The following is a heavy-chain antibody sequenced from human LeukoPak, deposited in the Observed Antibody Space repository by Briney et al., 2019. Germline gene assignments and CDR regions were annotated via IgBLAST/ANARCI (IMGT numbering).Heavy chain of an antibody. CDR3: AKTDLEWLFDY. J-gene: IGHJ4*02. V-gene: IGHV3-23*01. D-gene: IGHD5-12*01. Sequence: QSGGSLRLACAASGFTFSSYAMSWVRQAPGKGLEWVSAISGSGGSTYYADSVKGRFTISKDNSKNTLYLQMNSLRAEDTAVYYCAKTDLEWLFDYWGQGTLVTVSS. CDR2: ISGSGGST. CDR1: GFTFSSYA.